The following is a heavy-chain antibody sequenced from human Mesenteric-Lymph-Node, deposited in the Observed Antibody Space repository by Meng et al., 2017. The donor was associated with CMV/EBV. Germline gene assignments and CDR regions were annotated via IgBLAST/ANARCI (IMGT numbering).Heavy chain of an antibody. CDR1: GVSVTIGAYH. Sequence: QVQLQESGSGLVKPSEILSLPCIVSGVSVTIGAYHWSWIRQSPGKGLEWIGYIYGTGITIYNPSLKSRVTILLETSKNQFSLKLNSVTTADTAVYYCAKSRSSTPGIVDDWGQGTLVTVSS. D-gene: IGHD2/OR15-2a*01. CDR3: AKSRSSTPGIVDD. V-gene: IGHV4-61*08. CDR2: IYGTGIT. J-gene: IGHJ4*02.